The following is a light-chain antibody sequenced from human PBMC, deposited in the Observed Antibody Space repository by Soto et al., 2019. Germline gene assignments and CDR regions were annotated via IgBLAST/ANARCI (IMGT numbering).Light chain of an antibody. CDR2: GAS. CDR1: QSVSSN. Sequence: EIVMTQSPATLSVSPGERVTLSCRASQSVSSNLAWYQQKPGQTPSLLIYGASTRATGIPARFSGSGSGTEFTLTISSLQSEDFAVYYCQQYNNWPRTFGQGTKLEIK. J-gene: IGKJ2*01. V-gene: IGKV3-15*01. CDR3: QQYNNWPRT.